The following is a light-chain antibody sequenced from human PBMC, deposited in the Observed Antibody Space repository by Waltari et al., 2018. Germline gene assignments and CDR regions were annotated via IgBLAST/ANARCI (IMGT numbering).Light chain of an antibody. CDR3: QSYDSSRRV. J-gene: IGLJ2*01. V-gene: IGLV1-40*01. CDR2: TNS. Sequence: QSVLTQPPSVSGAPGQRVTISCTGSSSHIGAGYDVHWYQQLPGTAPKLLIYTNSNRPSGVPDRFSGSKSGTSASLAITGLQAEDEADYYCQSYDSSRRVFGGGTKLTVL. CDR1: SSHIGAGYD.